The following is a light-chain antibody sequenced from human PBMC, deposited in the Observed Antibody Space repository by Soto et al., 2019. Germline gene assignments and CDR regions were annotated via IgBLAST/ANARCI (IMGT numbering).Light chain of an antibody. CDR3: QQQATYSLWTSAQRST. Sequence: SIFATVSDRVTITCRAIQSISRWLAWYQLKPGKAPKLLIYDASTLESGVPSRFSGSGSGTEFTLTISSLYPDHIAAYDFQQQATYSLWTSAQRSTF. CDR1: QSISRW. CDR2: DAS. J-gene: IGKJ4*02. V-gene: IGKV1-5*01.